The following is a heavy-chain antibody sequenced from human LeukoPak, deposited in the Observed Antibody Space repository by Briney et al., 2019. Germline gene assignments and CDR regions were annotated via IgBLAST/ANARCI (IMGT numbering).Heavy chain of an antibody. CDR3: AREDYYGSSY. Sequence: GGSLRPSCAASGFTVSSNYMSWVRQAPGKGLEWVSVIYSGGSTYYADSVKGRFTISRDNSKNTLYLQMNSLRAEDTAVYYCAREDYYGSSYWGQGTLVTVSS. D-gene: IGHD3-10*01. J-gene: IGHJ4*02. V-gene: IGHV3-66*01. CDR1: GFTVSSNY. CDR2: IYSGGST.